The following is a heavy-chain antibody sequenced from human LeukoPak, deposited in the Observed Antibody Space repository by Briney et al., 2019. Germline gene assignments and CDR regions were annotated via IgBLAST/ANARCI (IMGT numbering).Heavy chain of an antibody. CDR2: IKQDGSAK. J-gene: IGHJ4*02. D-gene: IGHD5-12*01. V-gene: IGHV3-7*01. Sequence: GESLRLSCAASGFTFSSYWMSWVRQAPGKGLQWVANIKQDGSAKYYVDSVKGRFTISRDNAKNSLYLQMNSLRAEDTAVYYCARVEASGYDYGAFDYWGQGTLVTVSS. CDR3: ARVEASGYDYGAFDY. CDR1: GFTFSSYW.